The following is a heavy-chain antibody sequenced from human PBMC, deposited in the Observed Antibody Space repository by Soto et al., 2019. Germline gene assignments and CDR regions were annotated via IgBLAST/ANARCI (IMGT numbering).Heavy chain of an antibody. CDR3: ARDSGGMDV. CDR2: INAGNGNT. J-gene: IGHJ6*02. V-gene: IGHV1-3*01. CDR1: GYTFTSYA. Sequence: QVQLVQSGAEVKKPGASVKISCKTSGYTFTSYALHWVRQAPGQRLEWMGWINAGNGNTKYSQKFQGRVIITRDTSASTAYMELSSLRSEDTAVYYCARDSGGMDVWGQGTTVTVSS.